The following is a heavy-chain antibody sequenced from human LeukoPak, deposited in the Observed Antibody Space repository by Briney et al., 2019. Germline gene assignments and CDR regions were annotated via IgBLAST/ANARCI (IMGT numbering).Heavy chain of an antibody. CDR1: GGSISSGGYY. Sequence: SQTLSLTCTVSGGSISSGGYYWSWIRQPPGKGLEWIGYIYHSGSTYYNPSLKSRVTISVDTSKNQFSLKLSSVTAADTAVYYCAREEQQLVFDYWGQGTLVTVSS. CDR3: AREEQQLVFDY. V-gene: IGHV4-30-2*01. D-gene: IGHD6-13*01. CDR2: IYHSGST. J-gene: IGHJ4*02.